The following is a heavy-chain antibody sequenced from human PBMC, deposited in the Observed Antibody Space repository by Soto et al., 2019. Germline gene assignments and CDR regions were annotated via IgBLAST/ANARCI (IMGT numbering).Heavy chain of an antibody. V-gene: IGHV4-59*08. D-gene: IGHD3-3*01. CDR1: GGSISSYY. CDR3: ARRLRFLEWAPSDAFDI. J-gene: IGHJ3*02. Sequence: ETLSLTCTVSGGSISSYYCSWVRQPPGKGLECIGDIYYSGSTNYNPSLKSRVTISVDTSKNQFSLKLSSVTAADTAVYYCARRLRFLEWAPSDAFDIWGQGTMVTVSS. CDR2: IYYSGST.